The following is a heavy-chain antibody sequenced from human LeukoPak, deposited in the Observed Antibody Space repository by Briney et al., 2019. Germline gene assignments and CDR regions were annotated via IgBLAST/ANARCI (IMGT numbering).Heavy chain of an antibody. CDR3: ARIGPGSGSYDAFDI. J-gene: IGHJ3*02. CDR1: GGSISSSNW. D-gene: IGHD3-10*01. CDR2: IYHSGST. Sequence: QASETLSLTCAVSGGSISSSNWWSWVRQPPGKGLEWIGEIYHSGSTNYNPSLKSRVTISVDKSKNQFSLKLSSVTAADTAVYYCARIGPGSGSYDAFDIWGQGTMVTVSS. V-gene: IGHV4-4*02.